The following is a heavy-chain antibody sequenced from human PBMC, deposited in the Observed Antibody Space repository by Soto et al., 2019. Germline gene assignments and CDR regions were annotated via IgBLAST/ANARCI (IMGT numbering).Heavy chain of an antibody. CDR3: ARDLLAANY. Sequence: QLVQSGAEVKKPGASVKLSCKASGYTFTSSYVHWVRQAPGQGLEWMAIINPNGGSTNYAQEFQGRVTVTRDTSTSTVFMELSSLQSDDTAVYYCARDLLAANYWGQGTLVTVSS. J-gene: IGHJ4*02. D-gene: IGHD2-2*01. CDR2: INPNGGST. V-gene: IGHV1-46*01. CDR1: GYTFTSSY.